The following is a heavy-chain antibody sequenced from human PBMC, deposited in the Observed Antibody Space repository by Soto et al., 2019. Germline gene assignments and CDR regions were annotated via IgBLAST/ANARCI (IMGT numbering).Heavy chain of an antibody. Sequence: QVQLVQSGAEVKKPGSSVKVSCKASGGTFSSYAISWVRQAPGQGLEWMGGIIPIFGTANYAQKFQGRVTIAADESTSTADMELSSLRSEDTAVYYCARVGNCSGGSCYSDLNYYYYYGMDVWGQGTTVTVSS. CDR1: GGTFSSYA. J-gene: IGHJ6*02. CDR2: IIPIFGTA. V-gene: IGHV1-69*12. CDR3: ARVGNCSGGSCYSDLNYYYYYGMDV. D-gene: IGHD2-15*01.